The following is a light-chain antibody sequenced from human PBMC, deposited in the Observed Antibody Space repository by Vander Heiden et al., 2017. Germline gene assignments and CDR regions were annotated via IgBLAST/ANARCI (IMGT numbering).Light chain of an antibody. J-gene: IGKJ1*01. CDR1: QSVTTN. Sequence: EIVMTQSPAALSVSPGEGATLSCKASQSVTTNLAWYQQKPGQAPRILIYGASTRATGIPARFSGSGSGTEFTLTISSLQSEDFAVYYCQHYNNWPRTFGQGTKVETK. V-gene: IGKV3-15*01. CDR3: QHYNNWPRT. CDR2: GAS.